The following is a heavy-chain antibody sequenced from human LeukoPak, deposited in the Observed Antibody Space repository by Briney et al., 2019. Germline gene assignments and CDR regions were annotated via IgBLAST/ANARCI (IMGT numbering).Heavy chain of an antibody. Sequence: SETLSLTCAVYGGSFSGYYWSWIRQPPGKGLEWIGEINHSGSTNYNPSLKSRVTISVDTSKNQFSLKRSSVTAADTAVYYCARARSCYPIYYYYYYMDVWGKGTTVTVSS. CDR2: INHSGST. J-gene: IGHJ6*03. V-gene: IGHV4-34*01. CDR1: GGSFSGYY. D-gene: IGHD2-15*01. CDR3: ARARSCYPIYYYYYYMDV.